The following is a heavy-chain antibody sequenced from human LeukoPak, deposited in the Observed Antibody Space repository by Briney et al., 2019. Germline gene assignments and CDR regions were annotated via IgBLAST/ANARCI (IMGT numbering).Heavy chain of an antibody. J-gene: IGHJ5*02. CDR3: ARESLLYASGNCRSFDP. D-gene: IGHD3-10*01. CDR1: GYTFTGYY. V-gene: IGHV1-2*02. Sequence: ASVKVSCKASGYTFTGYYMHWVRQAPGQGLEWMGWINPNSGGTNYAQKFQGRVTMTRDTSTSTVYMELSSLRSEDTAVYYCARESLLYASGNCRSFDPWGQGTLVTVSS. CDR2: INPNSGGT.